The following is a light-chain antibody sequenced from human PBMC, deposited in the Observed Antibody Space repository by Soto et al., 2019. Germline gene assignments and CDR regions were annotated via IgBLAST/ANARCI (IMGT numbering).Light chain of an antibody. V-gene: IGLV1-51*02. J-gene: IGLJ1*01. CDR3: GTWDSSLSAYV. CDR1: PSHIGNHY. CDR2: ENN. Sequence: SVLPQPPSSSAPPGQKVTISCPTRPSHIGNHYVSWYQHLPRTAPKLLIYENNKRPSGIPDRFSGSKSGTSVTLGITGPQTGDEADYYCGTWDSSLSAYVFGTGTKVTVL.